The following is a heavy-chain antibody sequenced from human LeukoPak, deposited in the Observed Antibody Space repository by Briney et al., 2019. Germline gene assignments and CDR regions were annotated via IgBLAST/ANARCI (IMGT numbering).Heavy chain of an antibody. Sequence: GGSLRLSCAASGFTVSSNYMSWVRQAPGKRLEWVSVIYSGGSTYYADSVKGRFTISRDNSKNTLYLQMNSLRAEDTAVYYCAREASPGNYFDYWGQGTLVTVSS. V-gene: IGHV3-53*01. J-gene: IGHJ4*02. CDR3: AREASPGNYFDY. D-gene: IGHD1-1*01. CDR2: IYSGGST. CDR1: GFTVSSNY.